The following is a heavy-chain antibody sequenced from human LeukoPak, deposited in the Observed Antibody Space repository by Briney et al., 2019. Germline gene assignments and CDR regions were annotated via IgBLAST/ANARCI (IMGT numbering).Heavy chain of an antibody. Sequence: ASVKVSCKASGGTFSSYAISWVRQAPGQGLEWMGGIIPIFGTANYAQKLQGRVTMTTDTSTSTAYMELRSLRSDDTAVYYCARDIVVVPAAIGLDYWGQGTLVTVSS. CDR2: IIPIFGTA. CDR3: ARDIVVVPAAIGLDY. V-gene: IGHV1-69*05. D-gene: IGHD2-2*02. J-gene: IGHJ4*02. CDR1: GGTFSSYA.